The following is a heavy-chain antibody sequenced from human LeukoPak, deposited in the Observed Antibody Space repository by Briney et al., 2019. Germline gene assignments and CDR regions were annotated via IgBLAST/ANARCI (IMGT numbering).Heavy chain of an antibody. J-gene: IGHJ4*02. V-gene: IGHV3-23*01. D-gene: IGHD6-13*01. Sequence: GSLRLSCAASGFTFSNYATSWVRQAPGKGLEWVSAITNSGDNTYYADSVKGRFTISRDNSKNTLYLQINSLRAEDTAIYYCAKAPMEDSWYIHFDYWGQGTLVTVSS. CDR3: AKAPMEDSWYIHFDY. CDR1: GFTFSNYA. CDR2: ITNSGDNT.